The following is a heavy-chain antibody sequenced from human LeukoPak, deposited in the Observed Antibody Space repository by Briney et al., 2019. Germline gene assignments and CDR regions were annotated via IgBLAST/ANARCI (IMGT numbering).Heavy chain of an antibody. J-gene: IGHJ4*02. CDR3: AREGMVATFDY. CDR2: ISSSSSYI. V-gene: IGHV3-21*01. CDR1: GFTFSSYS. D-gene: IGHD5-12*01. Sequence: MSGGSLRLSCAASGFTFSSYSMNRVRQAPGKGLEWVSSISSSSSYIYYADSVKGRFTISRDKAKNSLYLQMNSLRAEDTAIYYCAREGMVATFDYWGQGTLVTVSS.